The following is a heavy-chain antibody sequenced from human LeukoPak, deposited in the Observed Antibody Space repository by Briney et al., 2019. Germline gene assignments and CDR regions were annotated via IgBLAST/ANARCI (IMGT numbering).Heavy chain of an antibody. Sequence: GGSLRLSCAASGFSFSSYWMSWVRQAPGKGLEWVANIKQDGSEKYYVDSVKGRFTISRDNAKNSLYLQMNSLRAEDTAVYYCARERPEWGYYYCYYMDVWGKGTTVTISS. V-gene: IGHV3-7*01. CDR3: ARERPEWGYYYCYYMDV. J-gene: IGHJ6*03. D-gene: IGHD3-3*01. CDR1: GFSFSSYW. CDR2: IKQDGSEK.